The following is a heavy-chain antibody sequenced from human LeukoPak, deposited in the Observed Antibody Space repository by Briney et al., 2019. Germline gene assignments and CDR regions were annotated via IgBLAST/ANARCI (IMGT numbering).Heavy chain of an antibody. CDR1: GFIFSSYA. CDR3: AKGGYYYGMDV. CDR2: ISGSGGTT. V-gene: IGHV3-23*01. Sequence: GGSLRLSCAASGFIFSSYAMSWVRQAPGKGLEWVSVISGSGGTTYCADSVKGRFTISRDNSKNTLYLQMHSLRAEDTAVYYCAKGGYYYGMDVWGQGTTVTVSS. J-gene: IGHJ6*02.